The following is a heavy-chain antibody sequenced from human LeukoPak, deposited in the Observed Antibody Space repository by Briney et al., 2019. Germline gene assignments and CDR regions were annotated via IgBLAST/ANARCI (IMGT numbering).Heavy chain of an antibody. CDR1: GASISTASDY. CDR2: RFG. V-gene: IGHV4-61*10. J-gene: IGHJ6*04. Sequence: SETLSLTCTASGASISTASDYWTWLRQPAGKGLEWIGRFGHYNPSLGSRITISRETSTNQLSLHLTSVTAADTAVYYCARELRGTYFDVWGKGTAVTVSA. D-gene: IGHD1-7*01. CDR3: ARELRGTYFDV.